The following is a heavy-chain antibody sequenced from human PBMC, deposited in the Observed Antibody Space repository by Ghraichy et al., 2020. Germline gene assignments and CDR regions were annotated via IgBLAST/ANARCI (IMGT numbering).Heavy chain of an antibody. D-gene: IGHD4-17*01. J-gene: IGHJ4*02. V-gene: IGHV3-23*01. CDR1: GFSFNTYA. CDR2: ISGRGT. CDR3: AKSQGSGGDYPPLDY. Sequence: LSLTCAASGFSFNTYAMSWVRQAPGKGLEWVSAISGRGTYYADSVRGRFTISRDNSKNTLYLQMNSLRAEDTAVYYCAKSQGSGGDYPPLDYWGQGTLVTVSS.